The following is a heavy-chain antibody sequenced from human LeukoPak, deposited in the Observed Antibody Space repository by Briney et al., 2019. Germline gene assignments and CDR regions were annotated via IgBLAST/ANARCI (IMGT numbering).Heavy chain of an antibody. D-gene: IGHD6-13*01. V-gene: IGHV3-53*01. CDR3: ARDSGSSIGDH. CDR1: GFTVSSNY. J-gene: IGHJ4*02. Sequence: GGSLRLSCAASGFTVSSNYMSWVRQAPGKGLEWVSIIYSGGSTYYADSVKGRFTISRDNSKNTLSLQMNSLRAEDTAVYYCARDSGSSIGDHRGQGTLVTVSS. CDR2: IYSGGST.